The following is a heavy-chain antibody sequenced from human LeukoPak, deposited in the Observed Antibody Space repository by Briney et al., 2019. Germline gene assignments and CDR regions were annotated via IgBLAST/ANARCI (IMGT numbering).Heavy chain of an antibody. Sequence: PGGSLRLSCAASGFTFSNHAMSWVRQGPGKGLEWVSVITGSDNSPYYADSVKGRFTISRDNSKNTLFMQMNSLRAEDTAVYYCARDLAYSRLDYWGQGMLVTVSS. D-gene: IGHD5-18*01. V-gene: IGHV3-23*01. CDR3: ARDLAYSRLDY. J-gene: IGHJ4*02. CDR1: GFTFSNHA. CDR2: ITGSDNSP.